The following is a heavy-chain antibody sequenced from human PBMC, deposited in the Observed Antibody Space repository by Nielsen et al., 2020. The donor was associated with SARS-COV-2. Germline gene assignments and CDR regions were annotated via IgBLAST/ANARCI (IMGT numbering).Heavy chain of an antibody. Sequence: GGSLRLSCAVSGFSVSNNYMSWVRQAPGKGLEWVSVIYSGGGTYHADSVKGRFSISRDSSKNTLYLQMNRLRAEDTAIYYCARDGGYRSTLYYFDNWGQGTLVTVSS. J-gene: IGHJ4*02. V-gene: IGHV3-66*01. CDR2: IYSGGGT. CDR3: ARDGGYRSTLYYFDN. D-gene: IGHD6-19*01. CDR1: GFSVSNNY.